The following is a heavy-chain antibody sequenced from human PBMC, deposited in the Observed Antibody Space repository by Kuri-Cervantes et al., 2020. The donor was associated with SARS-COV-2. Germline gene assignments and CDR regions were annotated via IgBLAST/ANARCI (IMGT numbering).Heavy chain of an antibody. J-gene: IGHJ5*02. D-gene: IGHD2-8*01. CDR3: ARVRDIVLMVYAIRGWFDP. CDR1: GYSISSGYY. CDR2: IYHSGST. V-gene: IGHV4-38-2*01. Sequence: SETLSLTCAVSGYSISSGYYWGWIRQPPGKGLEWIGSIYHSGSTYYNPSLKSRVTISVDTSKNQFSLKLSSVTAADTAVYYCARVRDIVLMVYAIRGWFDPWGQGTLVTVSS.